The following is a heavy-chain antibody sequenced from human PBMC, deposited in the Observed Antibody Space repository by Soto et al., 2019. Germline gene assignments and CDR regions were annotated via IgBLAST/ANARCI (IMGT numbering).Heavy chain of an antibody. CDR2: ISYDGSNK. Sequence: QVQLVESGGGVVQPGRSLRLSCAASGFTFSSYAMHWVRQAPGKGLEWVAVISYDGSNKYYADSVKGRFTISRDNSKNTLYLQMNSLRAEDTAVYYCAGDGWDDAFDIWGQGTMVTVSS. V-gene: IGHV3-30-3*01. J-gene: IGHJ3*02. D-gene: IGHD6-19*01. CDR1: GFTFSSYA. CDR3: AGDGWDDAFDI.